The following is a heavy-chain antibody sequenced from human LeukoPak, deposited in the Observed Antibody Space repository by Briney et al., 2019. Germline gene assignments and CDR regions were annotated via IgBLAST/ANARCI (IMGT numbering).Heavy chain of an antibody. Sequence: ASVKVSCKASGGTFSTYDINWLRQAAGQGLEWMGWMNPNSANTGFAQKFQGRAAITRDTSTATAYLELSGLTSEDTAVYYCARAIRYQLLSDYWGQGTLVTVSS. CDR3: ARAIRYQLLSDY. CDR1: GGTFSTYD. V-gene: IGHV1-8*02. J-gene: IGHJ4*02. CDR2: MNPNSANT. D-gene: IGHD2-2*01.